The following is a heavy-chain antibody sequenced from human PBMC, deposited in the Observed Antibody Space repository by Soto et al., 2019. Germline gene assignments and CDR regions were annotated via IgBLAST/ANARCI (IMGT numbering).Heavy chain of an antibody. J-gene: IGHJ4*02. D-gene: IGHD3-10*01. V-gene: IGHV3-23*01. CDR3: AKDLGPDGSASYPYF. CDR2: ISGSGGST. CDR1: GFTVSSNY. Sequence: GGSLRLSCAASGFTVSSNYMSWVRQAPGKGLEWVSAISGSGGSTYYADSVKGRFTISRDNSKNTLYLQMNSLRAEDTAVYYCAKDLGPDGSASYPYFWGQGTLVTVSS.